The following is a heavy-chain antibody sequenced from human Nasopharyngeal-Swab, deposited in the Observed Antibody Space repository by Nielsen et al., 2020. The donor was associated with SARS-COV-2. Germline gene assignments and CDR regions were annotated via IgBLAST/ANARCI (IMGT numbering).Heavy chain of an antibody. V-gene: IGHV4-59*01. CDR1: GGSISSYY. Sequence: SETLSLTCTVSGGSISSYYWSWIRQPPGKGLEWIGYIYYSGSTHYNPSLKSLVTISVDTSKNQFSLKLSSVTAADTAVYYCARGSGSRRNWFDPWGQGTLVTVSS. CDR2: IYYSGST. CDR3: ARGSGSRRNWFDP. D-gene: IGHD3-10*01. J-gene: IGHJ5*02.